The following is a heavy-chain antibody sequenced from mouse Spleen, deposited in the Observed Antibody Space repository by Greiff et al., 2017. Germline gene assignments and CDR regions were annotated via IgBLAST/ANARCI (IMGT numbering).Heavy chain of an antibody. CDR2: IYPGSGNT. V-gene: IGHV1-77*01. Sequence: VQLQQSGAELARPGASVKLSCKASGYTFTDYYINWVKQRTGQGLEWIGEIYPGSGNTYYNEKFKGKATLTADKSSSTAYMQLSSLTSEDSAVYFCARAAMDYWGQGTSVTVSS. CDR1: GYTFTDYY. CDR3: ARAAMDY. J-gene: IGHJ4*01.